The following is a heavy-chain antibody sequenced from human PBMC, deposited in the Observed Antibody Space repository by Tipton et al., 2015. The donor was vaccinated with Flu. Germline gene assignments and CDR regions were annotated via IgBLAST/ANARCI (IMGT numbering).Heavy chain of an antibody. V-gene: IGHV4-59*01. J-gene: IGHJ6*02. D-gene: IGHD1-14*01. Sequence: LRLSCTVSDGSITSYYWSWIRQPPGKGLEWIGYIYNSGTTNFNPPLMSRLTISVDTSKNQFSLKLSSVTAADTAVYFCARARTPYYYYAMDVWGQGTTVTVSS. CDR1: DGSITSYY. CDR2: IYNSGTT. CDR3: ARARTPYYYYAMDV.